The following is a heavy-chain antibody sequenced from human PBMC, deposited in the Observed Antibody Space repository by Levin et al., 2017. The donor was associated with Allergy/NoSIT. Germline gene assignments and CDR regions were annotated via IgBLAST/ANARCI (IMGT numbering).Heavy chain of an antibody. CDR3: WTAYYHKFDY. V-gene: IGHV3-74*01. D-gene: IGHD3/OR15-3a*01. Sequence: GESLKISCAASGFNFSSYWMHWVRQAPGKGLVWVSRINGDGSTTTYADSVKGRFTISRDNAKNTLYLQMNSLRAEDTAVYYCWTAYYHKFDYWGQGTLVTVSS. CDR1: GFNFSSYW. J-gene: IGHJ4*02. CDR2: INGDGSTT.